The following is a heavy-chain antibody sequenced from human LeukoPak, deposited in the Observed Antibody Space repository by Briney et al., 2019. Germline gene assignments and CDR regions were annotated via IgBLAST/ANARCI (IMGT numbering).Heavy chain of an antibody. CDR1: GFIVSSNY. Sequence: TGGSLRLSCAASGFIVSSNYMNWVRQAPGKGLEWVSVIYSGGSTYYADSVMGRFTISRDNSKNTLFLQMNSLRAEDTAEYYCARGDDYGGAWYYFDYWGQGTLVTVSS. V-gene: IGHV3-53*01. CDR2: IYSGGST. D-gene: IGHD4-23*01. CDR3: ARGDDYGGAWYYFDY. J-gene: IGHJ4*02.